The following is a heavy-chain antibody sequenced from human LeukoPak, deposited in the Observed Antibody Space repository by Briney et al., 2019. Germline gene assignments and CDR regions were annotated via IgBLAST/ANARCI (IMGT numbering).Heavy chain of an antibody. CDR3: ARCRGGSCFSSGYFDY. V-gene: IGHV3-21*01. J-gene: IGHJ4*02. CDR1: RLTFSDYS. CDR2: ISSSSSSI. D-gene: IGHD2-15*01. Sequence: GGSLRLSCAASRLTFSDYSMNWVRQAPGKGLEWVSSISSSSSSIYYADSVKGRFTISRDNAKNSLYLQMNSLRAEDTAVYYCARCRGGSCFSSGYFDYWAREPWSPSPQ.